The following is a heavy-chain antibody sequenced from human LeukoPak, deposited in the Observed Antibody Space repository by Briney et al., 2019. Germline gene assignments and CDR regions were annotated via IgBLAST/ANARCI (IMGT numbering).Heavy chain of an antibody. J-gene: IGHJ4*02. CDR1: GFTFSSYA. CDR2: ISGSGGST. D-gene: IGHD3-9*01. CDR3: AKVLRYFDWLPLDC. Sequence: GGSLRLSCAASGFTFSSYAMSWVRQAPGKGLEWVSAISGSGGSTYYADSVKGRFTISRDNSKNTLYLQMNSLRAEDTAVYYCAKVLRYFDWLPLDCWGQGTLVTVSS. V-gene: IGHV3-23*01.